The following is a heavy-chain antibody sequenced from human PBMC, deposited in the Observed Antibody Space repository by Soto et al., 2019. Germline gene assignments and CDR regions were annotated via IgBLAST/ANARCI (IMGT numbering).Heavy chain of an antibody. D-gene: IGHD2-15*01. CDR1: GGTFSSYA. V-gene: IGHV1-69*13. CDR3: ARYCSGGSCLQGDYYYYGMDV. Sequence: VASVKVSCKASGGTFSSYAISWVRQAPGQGLEWMGGIIPIFGTANYAQKFQGRVTITADESTSTAYMELSSLRSEDTAVYYCARYCSGGSCLQGDYYYYGMDVWGQGTTVTVSS. J-gene: IGHJ6*02. CDR2: IIPIFGTA.